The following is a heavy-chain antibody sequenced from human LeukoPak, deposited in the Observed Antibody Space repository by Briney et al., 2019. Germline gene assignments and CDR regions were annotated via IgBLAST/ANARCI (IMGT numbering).Heavy chain of an antibody. CDR3: ARLWDGKQITIFTRWFDP. D-gene: IGHD3-9*01. J-gene: IGHJ5*02. CDR2: IYPGDSDT. Sequence: GESLKISCKGSGYSFTSYWIGWVRQMPGKGLEWMGIIYPGDSDTRYSPSFQGQVTISADKSISTAYLQWSSLKASDTAMYYCARLWDGKQITIFTRWFDPWGQGTLVTVSS. CDR1: GYSFTSYW. V-gene: IGHV5-51*01.